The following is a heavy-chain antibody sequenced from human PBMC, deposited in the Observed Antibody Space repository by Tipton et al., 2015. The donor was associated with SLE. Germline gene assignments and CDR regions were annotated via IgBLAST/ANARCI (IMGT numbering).Heavy chain of an antibody. J-gene: IGHJ3*02. CDR1: GFTFSSYS. Sequence: LRLSCAASGFTFSSYSMNWVRQAPGKGLEWIGYIYYSGSTYYNPSLKSRVTISVDTSKNQFSLKLSSMTAADTAVYYCASCSRSDAFDIWGQGTMVTVSS. D-gene: IGHD2-2*01. V-gene: IGHV4-59*06. CDR2: IYYSGST. CDR3: ASCSRSDAFDI.